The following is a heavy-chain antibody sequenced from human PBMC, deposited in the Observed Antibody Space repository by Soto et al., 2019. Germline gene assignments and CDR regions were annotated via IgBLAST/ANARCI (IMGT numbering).Heavy chain of an antibody. V-gene: IGHV3-23*01. CDR3: AKGRGGSGSLTPRVDF. D-gene: IGHD3-10*01. Sequence: EVQLLESGGGLVQPGGSLRLSCAASGFTFNNYAMTWVRQAPGTGLAWVSAISGGGDTTSYADSVKGRFTVSRDGSKNTLYLQMSSLRAEDTALYYCAKGRGGSGSLTPRVDFWGQGTLATVSS. J-gene: IGHJ4*02. CDR1: GFTFNNYA. CDR2: ISGGGDTT.